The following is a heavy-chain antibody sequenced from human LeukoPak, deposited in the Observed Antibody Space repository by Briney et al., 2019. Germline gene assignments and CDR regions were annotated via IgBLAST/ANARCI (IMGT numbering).Heavy chain of an antibody. CDR3: IGENPPHGSEDY. J-gene: IGHJ4*02. D-gene: IGHD1-26*01. Sequence: SETLSLTCTVSAASISTGSYYWGWIRQPPGKGLEWIGTIYSSGSTYYNPSLKTRLTISVDTSRNQFSLRLSSVTAADTAVYCCIGENPPHGSEDYWGQGTLVTVSS. CDR2: IYSSGST. CDR1: AASISTGSYY. V-gene: IGHV4-39*07.